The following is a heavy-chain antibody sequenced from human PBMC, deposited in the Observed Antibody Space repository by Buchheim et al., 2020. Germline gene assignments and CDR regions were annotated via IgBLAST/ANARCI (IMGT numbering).Heavy chain of an antibody. Sequence: QVQLVESGGGVVQPGRSLRLSCAASGFTFSSYGMHWVRQAPGKGLEWVAVIWYDGSNKYYADSVKGRFTISRDNSKNTLYLQMNSLRAEDTAVYYCAKSLGYGDYDDYYYYGMDVWGQGTT. CDR1: GFTFSSYG. V-gene: IGHV3-33*06. CDR2: IWYDGSNK. CDR3: AKSLGYGDYDDYYYYGMDV. D-gene: IGHD4-17*01. J-gene: IGHJ6*02.